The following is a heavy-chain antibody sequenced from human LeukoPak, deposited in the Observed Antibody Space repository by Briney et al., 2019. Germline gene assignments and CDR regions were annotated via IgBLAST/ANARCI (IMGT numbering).Heavy chain of an antibody. D-gene: IGHD3-22*01. CDR3: VTYYFDSSGPKKNY. CDR2: INHSGST. J-gene: IGHJ4*02. Sequence: SETLSLTCAVYSGSFSGYYWSWIRQPPGKGLEWIGEINHSGSTNYNPSLKSRVTISVDTSKKQFSLKLSSVTAADTAVYYCVTYYFDSSGPKKNYWGQGTLVTVSS. CDR1: SGSFSGYY. V-gene: IGHV4-34*01.